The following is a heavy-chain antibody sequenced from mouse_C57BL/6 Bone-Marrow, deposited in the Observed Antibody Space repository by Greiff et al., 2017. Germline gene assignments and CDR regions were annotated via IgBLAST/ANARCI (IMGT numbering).Heavy chain of an antibody. Sequence: VQLLQSGPGLVQPSQSLSITCTVSGFSLTSYAVHWVRQSPGKGLAWLGVICRGGSTDYNAAFMSRLCTTKNNYKSQVFIKMNSLQADETAIYYWAKPYYSNYDWDFDVWGKGTTVTVAS. J-gene: IGHJ1*03. CDR3: AKPYYSNYDWDFDV. CDR1: GFSLTSYA. CDR2: ICRGGST. V-gene: IGHV2-5*01. D-gene: IGHD2-5*01.